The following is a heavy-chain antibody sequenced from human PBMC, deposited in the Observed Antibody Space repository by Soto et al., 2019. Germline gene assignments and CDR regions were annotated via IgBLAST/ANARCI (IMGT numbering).Heavy chain of an antibody. CDR1: GYGFTTYG. V-gene: IGHV1-18*01. J-gene: IGHJ4*02. Sequence: QIHLVQSGAEVKKPGASVKVSCKGSGYGFTTYGITWVRQAPGQGLEWMAGISAHNGNTNHAQKLQGRGTVTRDTSTGSAYMELRSLRFVDPAVYYCARGRYGDYWGQGAVVTGSS. D-gene: IGHD1-1*01. CDR2: ISAHNGNT. CDR3: ARGRYGDY.